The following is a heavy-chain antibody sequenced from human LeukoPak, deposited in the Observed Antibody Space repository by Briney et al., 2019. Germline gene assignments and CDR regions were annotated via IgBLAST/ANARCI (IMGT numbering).Heavy chain of an antibody. D-gene: IGHD3-9*01. CDR1: GYTFTSYD. CDR3: ARVNDILTGYYKDY. CDR2: VNPNGGNT. V-gene: IGHV1-8*01. J-gene: IGHJ4*02. Sequence: ASVKVSCKASGYTFTSYDINWVRQATGQGLEWMGWVNPNGGNTGYAQKFQGRVTMTRNTSISTAYMELSSLRSEDTAVYYCARVNDILTGYYKDYWGQGTLVTVSS.